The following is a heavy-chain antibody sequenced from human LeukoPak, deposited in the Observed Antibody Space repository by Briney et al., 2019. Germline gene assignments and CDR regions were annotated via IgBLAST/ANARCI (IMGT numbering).Heavy chain of an antibody. Sequence: GGSLRLSCAASGFTFSSYAMSWVRQAPGKGLEWVSAISGSGGSTYYADSVKGRFTISRDNSKNTLYLQMNSLRVEDTAVYYCTKDLKVLDAFDIWGQGTMVTVSS. D-gene: IGHD3-3*01. CDR2: ISGSGGST. CDR1: GFTFSSYA. J-gene: IGHJ3*02. V-gene: IGHV3-23*01. CDR3: TKDLKVLDAFDI.